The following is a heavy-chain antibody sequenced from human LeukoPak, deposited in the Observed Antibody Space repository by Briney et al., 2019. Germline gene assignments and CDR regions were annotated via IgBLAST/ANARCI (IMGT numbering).Heavy chain of an antibody. CDR1: GGSFSGYY. CDR2: VNHSGST. V-gene: IGHV4-34*01. CDR3: ARRGGEAAADPFDY. D-gene: IGHD6-13*01. J-gene: IGHJ4*02. Sequence: SGTLSLTCAVYGGSFSGYYWSWIRQPPGKGLEWIGEVNHSGSTNYNPSLKSRVTISVDTSKNQFSLKLSSVTAADTAVYYCARRGGEAAADPFDYWGQGTLVTVSS.